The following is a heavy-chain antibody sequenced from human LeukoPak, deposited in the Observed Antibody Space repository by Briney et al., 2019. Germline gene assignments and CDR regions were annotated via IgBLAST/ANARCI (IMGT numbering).Heavy chain of an antibody. J-gene: IGHJ3*02. V-gene: IGHV4-4*07. Sequence: SETLSLTCTVSGGSISSYYWSWIRQPAGKGLEWIGRIYTSGSTNYNPSLKSRLTISVDTSKNQFSLKLSSVTAADTAVYYCARVATMIVVVITTEDAFDIWGQGTMVTVSS. CDR1: GGSISSYY. D-gene: IGHD3-22*01. CDR3: ARVATMIVVVITTEDAFDI. CDR2: IYTSGST.